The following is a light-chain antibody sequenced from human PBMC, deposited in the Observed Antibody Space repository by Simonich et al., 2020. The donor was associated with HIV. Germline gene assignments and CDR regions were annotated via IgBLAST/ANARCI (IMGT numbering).Light chain of an antibody. Sequence: EIVMTQSPATLSVSQGERATPPCRARQSVISTLAWYQQKPGQAPRLLMYGASTRATGIPARFSCSGSGTEFTLTISSMQSEDLAVYYCQQYNNWPTFGGGTKVEIK. CDR1: QSVIST. CDR2: GAS. V-gene: IGKV3-15*01. J-gene: IGKJ4*01. CDR3: QQYNNWPT.